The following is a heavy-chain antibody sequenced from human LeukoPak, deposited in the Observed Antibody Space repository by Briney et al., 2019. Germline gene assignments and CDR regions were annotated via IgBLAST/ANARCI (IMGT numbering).Heavy chain of an antibody. CDR2: ISSSGSTI. CDR1: GFTFSTFA. Sequence: GGSLRLSCAASGFTFSTFAMVWVRQPPGKGLEWVSYISSSGSTIYYADSVKGRFAISRDNAENSLYLQMNSLRAEDTAVYYCARYYYGSGSYYFDYWGQGTLATVSS. J-gene: IGHJ4*02. D-gene: IGHD3-10*01. V-gene: IGHV3-48*04. CDR3: ARYYYGSGSYYFDY.